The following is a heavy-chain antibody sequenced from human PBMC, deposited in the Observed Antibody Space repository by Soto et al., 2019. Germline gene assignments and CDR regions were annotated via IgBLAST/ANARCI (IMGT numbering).Heavy chain of an antibody. D-gene: IGHD3-16*02. CDR2: FDPEDGET. CDR3: ATGNTIMITFGGVIVMAPPFGY. Sequence: ASVKVSCKVSGYTLTELSMHWVRQAPGKGLEWMGGFDPEDGETIYAQKFQGRVTMTEDTSTDTAYMELSSLRSEDTAVYYCATGNTIMITFGGVIVMAPPFGYWGQGTLVTVSS. J-gene: IGHJ4*02. V-gene: IGHV1-24*01. CDR1: GYTLTELS.